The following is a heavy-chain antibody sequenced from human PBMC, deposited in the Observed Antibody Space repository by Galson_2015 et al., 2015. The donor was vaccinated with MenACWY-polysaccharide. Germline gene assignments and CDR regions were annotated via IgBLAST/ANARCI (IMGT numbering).Heavy chain of an antibody. J-gene: IGHJ4*02. CDR2: ISGAGHTI. CDR3: ARLTRTTFTTWGVFHY. CDR1: GFPFSTYE. D-gene: IGHD4-17*01. V-gene: IGHV3-48*03. Sequence: SLRLSCAASGFPFSTYEMNWVRQAPGKGLEWISYISGAGHTIYYADSVKGRFTVSRDNAKNLLYLQMNSLRAEDTAVYYCARLTRTTFTTWGVFHYWGQGTLVTVSS.